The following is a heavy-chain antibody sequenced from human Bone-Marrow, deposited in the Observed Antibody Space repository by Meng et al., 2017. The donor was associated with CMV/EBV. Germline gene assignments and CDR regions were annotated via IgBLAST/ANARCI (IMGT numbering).Heavy chain of an antibody. CDR3: TTDRYTIFGVVIIPDY. J-gene: IGHJ4*02. CDR2: IKSKTDGGTT. D-gene: IGHD3-3*01. Sequence: GESLKISCAVSGFSFRTYAMTWVRQAPGKGLEWVGRIKSKTDGGTTDYAAPVKGRFTISRDDSKNTLYLQMNSLKTEDTAVYYCTTDRYTIFGVVIIPDYWGKGTLVTVSS. CDR1: GFSFRTYA. V-gene: IGHV3-15*01.